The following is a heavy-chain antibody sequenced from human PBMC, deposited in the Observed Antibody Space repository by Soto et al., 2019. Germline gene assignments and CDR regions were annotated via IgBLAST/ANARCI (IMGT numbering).Heavy chain of an antibody. V-gene: IGHV3-33*01. CDR2: IWYDGSNK. Sequence: GGSLRLSCAASGFKFSTYGMHWVRQAPGKGLEWVAVIWYDGSNKYYADSVKGRFTISRDNFKNTLYLQMNSLRAEDTAVYYCATSDCSGGSCYSGALDYWGQGTLVTVS. J-gene: IGHJ4*02. CDR1: GFKFSTYG. CDR3: ATSDCSGGSCYSGALDY. D-gene: IGHD2-15*01.